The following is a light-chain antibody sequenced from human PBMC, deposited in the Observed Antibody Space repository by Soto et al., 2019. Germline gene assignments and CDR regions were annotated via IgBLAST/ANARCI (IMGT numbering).Light chain of an antibody. V-gene: IGKV1-39*01. J-gene: IGKJ2*01. CDR3: QQSFSTPPT. Sequence: DIPMTQSPSSLSASVGDRVTITCRASQTLNSYLNWYQQKPPKAPKLLIYAASRLQSGVPSRFNGNGTTTDFTLTIASLQPEDFATYFCQQSFSTPPTFGQGTKL. CDR1: QTLNSY. CDR2: AAS.